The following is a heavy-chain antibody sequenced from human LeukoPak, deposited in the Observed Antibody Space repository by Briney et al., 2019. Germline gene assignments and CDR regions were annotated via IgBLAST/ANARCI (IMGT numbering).Heavy chain of an antibody. J-gene: IGHJ4*02. D-gene: IGHD6-13*01. CDR2: MNPNSGYT. CDR1: GYTFTSFD. Sequence: ASVKVSCKASGYTFTSFDINWVRQATGQGLEWMGWMNPNSGYTGYAQKFQGRLTMTRNTSISTAYMELSTLRSEDTAVYYCARGLGIVAAGGYWGQGTLVTVSS. V-gene: IGHV1-8*01. CDR3: ARGLGIVAAGGY.